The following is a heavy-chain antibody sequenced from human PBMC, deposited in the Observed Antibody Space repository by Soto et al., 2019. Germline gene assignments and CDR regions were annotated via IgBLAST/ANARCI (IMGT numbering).Heavy chain of an antibody. D-gene: IGHD6-13*01. Sequence: SETLSLTCTVSGGSISGSTDYWSWIRQPPGRGLEWIGYIYYNGRSNSNPSLKSRVTISVDTSNNQFSLRLRSVTAADTAVYYCARDASSSWYDVWGQGTQVTVSS. CDR2: IYYNGRS. CDR3: ARDASSSWYDV. V-gene: IGHV4-61*01. J-gene: IGHJ4*02. CDR1: GGSISGSTDY.